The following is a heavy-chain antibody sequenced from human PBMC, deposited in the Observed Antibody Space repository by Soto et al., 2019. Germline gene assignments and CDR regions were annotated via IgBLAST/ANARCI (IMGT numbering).Heavy chain of an antibody. CDR2: IKYDGSEK. CDR3: ARALAAAGSL. D-gene: IGHD6-13*01. J-gene: IGHJ4*02. CDR1: GFTFSTFW. Sequence: GGSLRLSCADSGFTFSTFWMHWVRQAPGKGLEWVANIKYDGSEKYYADSVKGRFTISRDNAKSSLYLEMNSLRAEDTAVYYCARALAAAGSLWGQGTLVTVSS. V-gene: IGHV3-7*01.